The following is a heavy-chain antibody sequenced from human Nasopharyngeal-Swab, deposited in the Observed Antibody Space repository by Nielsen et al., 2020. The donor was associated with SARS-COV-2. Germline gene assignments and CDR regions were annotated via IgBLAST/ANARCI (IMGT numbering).Heavy chain of an antibody. V-gene: IGHV3-73*01. CDR2: IRSNGNTYAT. D-gene: IGHD2-15*01. CDR1: GFTFSDSA. J-gene: IGHJ4*02. CDR3: TRCGGGCYSGRDY. Sequence: GESLKISCAASGFTFSDSAIHWVRQASGKGLEWVGRIRSNGNTYATAYAASVKGRFFIVRDDPTNTAYLQMNSLKTEDTSVYYCTRCGGGCYSGRDYWGQGTLVTVSS.